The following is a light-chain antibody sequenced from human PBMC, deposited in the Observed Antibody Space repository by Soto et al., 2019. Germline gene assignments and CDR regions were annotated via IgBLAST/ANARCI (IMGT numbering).Light chain of an antibody. CDR1: QSVNSNY. CDR3: QQYGRT. V-gene: IGKV3-20*01. Sequence: DIVLTQSPGTLSLSPGDRATLSCRSSQSVNSNYLAWYQQKPGQAPRLLIFGASTRATGIPDRFRCSGSGTDFTLTINRLEPEDLAVDYCQQYGRTFGQGTKLEIK. J-gene: IGKJ2*01. CDR2: GAS.